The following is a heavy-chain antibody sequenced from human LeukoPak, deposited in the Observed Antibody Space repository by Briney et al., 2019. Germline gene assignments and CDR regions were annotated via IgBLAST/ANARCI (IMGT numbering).Heavy chain of an antibody. J-gene: IGHJ6*03. CDR3: ASSGLERRGSNYYYYQMDV. CDR1: GGSFTNYA. D-gene: IGHD1-1*01. Sequence: ASVKVSCKASGGSFTNYAISWVRQAPGQGLEWMGGIIPIFGTSNYAQKLQTRVTITADESTNTVYMELSSLRSEDTAVYFCASSGLERRGSNYYYYQMDVWGKGTTVTISS. V-gene: IGHV1-69*13. CDR2: IIPIFGTS.